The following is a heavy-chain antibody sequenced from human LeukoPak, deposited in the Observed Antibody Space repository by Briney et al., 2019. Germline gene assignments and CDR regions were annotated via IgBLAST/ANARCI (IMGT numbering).Heavy chain of an antibody. CDR2: IYHSGST. Sequence: PSETLSLTCAVSGGSISSSNWWGWVRQPPGKGLEWIGEIYHSGSTNYNPSLKSRVTISVDKSKNQFSLKLSSVTAADTAVYYCARDAPYCSSTSCPPGYWGQGTLVTVSS. V-gene: IGHV4-4*02. CDR3: ARDAPYCSSTSCPPGY. J-gene: IGHJ4*02. CDR1: GGSISSSNW. D-gene: IGHD2-2*01.